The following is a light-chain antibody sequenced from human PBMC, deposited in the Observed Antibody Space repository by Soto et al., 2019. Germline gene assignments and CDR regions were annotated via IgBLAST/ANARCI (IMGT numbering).Light chain of an antibody. Sequence: EIVMTQSPATLSVSPGERATLSCRASQSVSSNLAWYQQKPGQAPRLLIYGASTRATGIPARFSGSGSGTKVTLTISSLQSEDFAVYYCQQYNNWPPWTFGQVAKVEIK. CDR2: GAS. V-gene: IGKV3-15*01. J-gene: IGKJ1*01. CDR1: QSVSSN. CDR3: QQYNNWPPWT.